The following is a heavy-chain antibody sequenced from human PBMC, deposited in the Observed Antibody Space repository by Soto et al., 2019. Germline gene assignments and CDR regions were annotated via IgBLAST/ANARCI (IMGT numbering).Heavy chain of an antibody. CDR1: GGSISSYY. CDR3: AGQYSFGSYGMDV. V-gene: IGHV4-59*08. D-gene: IGHD5-18*01. J-gene: IGHJ6*02. Sequence: KPSETLSLTCTVSGGSISSYYWSWIRQPPVKGLEWIGYIYYSGSTNYNPSLKSRVTISVDTSKNQFSLKLSSVTAVDTAVYYCAGQYSFGSYGMDVWGQGTTVTVSS. CDR2: IYYSGST.